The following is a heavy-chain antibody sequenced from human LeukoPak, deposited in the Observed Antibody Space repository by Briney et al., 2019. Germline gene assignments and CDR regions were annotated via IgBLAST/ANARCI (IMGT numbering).Heavy chain of an antibody. CDR2: IYYSGST. Sequence: SETLSLTCTVSGGSISSGSYYWGWIRQPPGKGLEWIGYIYYSGSTNYNPSLKSRVTISVDTSKNQFSLKLSSVTAADTAVYYCARGYYDFWDQYYYYYMDVWGKGTTVTVSS. V-gene: IGHV4-61*01. D-gene: IGHD3-3*01. J-gene: IGHJ6*03. CDR3: ARGYYDFWDQYYYYYMDV. CDR1: GGSISSGSYY.